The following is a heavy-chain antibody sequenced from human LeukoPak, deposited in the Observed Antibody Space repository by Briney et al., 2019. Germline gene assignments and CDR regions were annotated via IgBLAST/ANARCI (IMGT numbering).Heavy chain of an antibody. CDR2: ISAYNGNT. J-gene: IGHJ4*02. CDR3: ARAEATYYYDSSGYAPDRY. CDR1: GYTFTSYG. V-gene: IGHV1-18*01. D-gene: IGHD3-22*01. Sequence: ASVKVSCKASGYTFTSYGISWVRQAPGQGLEWMGWISAYNGNTNYAQKLQGRVTMTTDTSTSTAHMELRSLRSDDTAVYYCARAEATYYYDSSGYAPDRYWGQGTLVTVSS.